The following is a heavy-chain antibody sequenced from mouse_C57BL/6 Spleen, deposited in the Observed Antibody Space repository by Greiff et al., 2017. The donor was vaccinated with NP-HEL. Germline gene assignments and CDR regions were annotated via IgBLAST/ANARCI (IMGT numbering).Heavy chain of an antibody. J-gene: IGHJ2*01. Sequence: QVQLQQPGAELVKPGASVKMSCKASGYTFTSYWITWVKQRPGQGLEWIGDIYPGSGSTNYNEKFKSKATLTVDTSSSTAYMQLSSLTSEDSAVYYCARYSLYDGYFDYWGQGTTLTVSS. V-gene: IGHV1-55*01. CDR3: ARYSLYDGYFDY. CDR2: IYPGSGST. CDR1: GYTFTSYW. D-gene: IGHD2-3*01.